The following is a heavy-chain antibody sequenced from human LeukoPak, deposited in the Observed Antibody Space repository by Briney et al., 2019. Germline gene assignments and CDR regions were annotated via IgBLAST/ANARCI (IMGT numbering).Heavy chain of an antibody. D-gene: IGHD1-26*01. CDR2: INWNGGST. V-gene: IGHV3-20*04. Sequence: GGSLRLSCAASGFTFDDYGMSWVRQAPGKGLEWVSGINWNGGSTGYADSVKGRFTISRDNAKNSLYLQMNSLRADDTALYCCARGGGSYPFDYWGQGTLVTVSS. J-gene: IGHJ4*02. CDR1: GFTFDDYG. CDR3: ARGGGSYPFDY.